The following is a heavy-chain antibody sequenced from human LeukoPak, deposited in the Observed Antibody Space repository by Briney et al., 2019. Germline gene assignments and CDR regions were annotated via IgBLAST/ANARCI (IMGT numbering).Heavy chain of an antibody. J-gene: IGHJ3*02. V-gene: IGHV4-59*13. Sequence: SETPSLTCTVSGGSISSDYWCWIRMPPPKGLERIGYVYYSGSTNYNPSLKRRVTISVDASKNQFSLKLSSVTAADTAVYYCARDGYDSSGYYYAFDIWGQGTMVTVSS. D-gene: IGHD3-22*01. CDR3: ARDGYDSSGYYYAFDI. CDR2: VYYSGST. CDR1: GGSISSDY.